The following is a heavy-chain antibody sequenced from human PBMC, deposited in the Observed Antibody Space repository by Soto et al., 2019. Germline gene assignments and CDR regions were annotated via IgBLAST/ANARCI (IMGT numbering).Heavy chain of an antibody. Sequence: EVQLVESGGGLIQPGGSLRLSCAASGFTVSGNFMSWVRQPPGKGLEWVSVLYSGGGTYYADSVTGRFTISRDNSKNTLYLHMHSLRAEDSAVYYCARVNPPYPWGQGTLVTVSS. J-gene: IGHJ4*02. CDR1: GFTVSGNF. V-gene: IGHV3-53*01. CDR3: ARVNPPYP. CDR2: LYSGGGT.